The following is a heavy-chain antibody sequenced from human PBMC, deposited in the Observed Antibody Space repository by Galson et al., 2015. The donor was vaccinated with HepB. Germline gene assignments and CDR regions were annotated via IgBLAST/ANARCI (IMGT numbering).Heavy chain of an antibody. D-gene: IGHD3-22*01. CDR3: VHGRDYYDSSGYYYDY. J-gene: IGHJ4*02. CDR2: IYWDDDK. CDR1: GFSLSTSGVG. Sequence: PALVKPTQTLTLTCTFSGFSLSTSGVGVGWIRQPPGKALEWLALIYWDDDKRYSPSLKSRLTITKDTSKNQVVLTMTNMDPVDTATYYCVHGRDYYDSSGYYYDYWGQGTLVTVSS. V-gene: IGHV2-5*02.